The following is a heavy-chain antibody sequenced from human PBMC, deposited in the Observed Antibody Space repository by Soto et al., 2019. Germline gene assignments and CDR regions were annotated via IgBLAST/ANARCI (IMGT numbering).Heavy chain of an antibody. CDR3: ARGGREYGSSWYLARFDP. J-gene: IGHJ5*02. D-gene: IGHD6-13*01. CDR2: IYYSGST. CDR1: GGSIRSGDYY. V-gene: IGHV4-30-4*01. Sequence: SETQSLTCTVSGGSIRSGDYYWSWIRQPPGKGLEWIGYIYYSGSTYYNPSLKSRVTISVDTSKNQFSLKLSSVTAADTAVYYCARGGREYGSSWYLARFDPWGQGTLVTVSS.